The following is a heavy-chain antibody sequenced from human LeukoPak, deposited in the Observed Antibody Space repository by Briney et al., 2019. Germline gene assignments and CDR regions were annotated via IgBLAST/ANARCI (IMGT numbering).Heavy chain of an antibody. J-gene: IGHJ4*02. CDR2: ISYDGSNK. Sequence: RGSLRLSCAASGFTFSSYAMHWVRQAPGKGLEWVAVISYDGSNKYYADSVKGRFTISRDNSKNTAYLQMNSLRAEDTAVYYCASSIAAAGTCYWGQGTLVTVSS. CDR3: ASSIAAAGTCY. CDR1: GFTFSSYA. V-gene: IGHV3-30-3*01. D-gene: IGHD6-13*01.